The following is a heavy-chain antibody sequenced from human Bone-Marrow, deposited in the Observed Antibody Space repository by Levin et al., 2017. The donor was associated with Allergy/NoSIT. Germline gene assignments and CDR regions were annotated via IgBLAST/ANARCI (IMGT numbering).Heavy chain of an antibody. D-gene: IGHD1-7*01. Sequence: PGGSLRLSCVASGFTFRSNGMHWLRQAPGKGLEWVAVISYNGNNKDYADSVRGRFTISKDTSEQTLYLQMNSLRVEDSAVYYCARARWELYSPDAFDIWGPGTAVTVSS. CDR3: ARARWELYSPDAFDI. CDR2: ISYNGNNK. V-gene: IGHV3-30-3*01. J-gene: IGHJ3*02. CDR1: GFTFRSNG.